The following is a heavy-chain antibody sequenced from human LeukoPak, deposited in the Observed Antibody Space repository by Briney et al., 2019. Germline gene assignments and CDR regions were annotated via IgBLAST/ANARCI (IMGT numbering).Heavy chain of an antibody. D-gene: IGHD3-22*01. Sequence: ASVKVSCKASGYTFTSYGISWVRQAPGQGLEWMGWISAYNGNTNYAQKLQSRVTMTTDTSTSTAYMELRSLRSDDTAVYYCARGSDYYDSSGYYNPDFDYWGQGTLVTVSS. CDR3: ARGSDYYDSSGYYNPDFDY. J-gene: IGHJ4*02. CDR2: ISAYNGNT. CDR1: GYTFTSYG. V-gene: IGHV1-18*01.